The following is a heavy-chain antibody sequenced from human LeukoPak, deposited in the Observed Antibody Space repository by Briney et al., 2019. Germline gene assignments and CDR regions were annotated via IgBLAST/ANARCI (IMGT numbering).Heavy chain of an antibody. CDR1: GFTFSSYA. D-gene: IGHD6-13*01. J-gene: IGHJ4*02. CDR2: ISGSGGST. CDR3: ARTDSSSWYSPFDY. Sequence: GGSLRLSCAASGFTFSSYAMSWVRQAPGKGLEWVSAISGSGGSTYYADSVKGRFTTSRDNSKNTLYLQMNSLRAEDTAVYYCARTDSSSWYSPFDYWGQGTLVTVSS. V-gene: IGHV3-23*01.